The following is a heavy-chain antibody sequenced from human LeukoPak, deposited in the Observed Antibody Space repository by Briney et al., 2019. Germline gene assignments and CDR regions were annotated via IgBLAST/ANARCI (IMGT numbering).Heavy chain of an antibody. J-gene: IGHJ5*02. D-gene: IGHD2-15*01. CDR2: ISAYNGNT. CDR1: GYTFTSYG. V-gene: IGHV1-18*01. CDR3: ARELVVVARFNWFDP. Sequence: ASVKVSCKASGYTFTSYGISWVRQAPGQGLEWMGWISAYNGNTNYAQKLQGRVTMTTDTSTSTAYMELRSLRSDDTAVYYCARELVVVARFNWFDPWGQGTLVTVSS.